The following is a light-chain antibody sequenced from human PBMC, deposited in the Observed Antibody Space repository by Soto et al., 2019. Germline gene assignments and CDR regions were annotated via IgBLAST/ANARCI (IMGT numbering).Light chain of an antibody. Sequence: DIQMTQSPSSLSASVGDRVTISCRASQSISSHLNWYQHKPGKAPKLLIHTAYTLQSGVPSRFSGNGSGTDFTLTISSLQPEDFATFYCQQSYSPLVTLGGGTKVEIK. J-gene: IGKJ4*01. CDR1: QSISSH. CDR3: QQSYSPLVT. V-gene: IGKV1-39*01. CDR2: TAY.